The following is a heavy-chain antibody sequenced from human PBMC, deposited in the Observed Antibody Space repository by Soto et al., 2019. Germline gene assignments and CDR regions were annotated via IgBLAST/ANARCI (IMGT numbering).Heavy chain of an antibody. CDR1: GGTFSNFG. J-gene: IGHJ5*02. CDR3: AKDVGFQQLLFVFET. Sequence: QVQLVQSGAEVKKPGSSVRVSCKASGGTFSNFGFSWVRQAPGQGLEWMGGIIPIFASSNYAQKFQGRLTITAEESTSTAYMDLSSLRSEDTAMYFCAKDVGFQQLLFVFETWGQGTLVTVSS. CDR2: IIPIFASS. D-gene: IGHD6-13*01. V-gene: IGHV1-69*01.